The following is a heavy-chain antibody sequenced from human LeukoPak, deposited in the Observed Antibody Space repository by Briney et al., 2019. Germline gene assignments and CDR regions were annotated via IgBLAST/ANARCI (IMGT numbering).Heavy chain of an antibody. V-gene: IGHV3-48*04. CDR1: GFTFSSYN. Sequence: GGSLRLSCAASGFTFSSYNMNWVRQAPGKGLEWVSYISSSSSTIYYADSVQGRFTISRDNAKNSLYLQMNSLRAEDTAVYYCARNIYGSGNYYPFGYWGQGTLVTVSS. CDR2: ISSSSSTI. J-gene: IGHJ4*02. D-gene: IGHD3-10*01. CDR3: ARNIYGSGNYYPFGY.